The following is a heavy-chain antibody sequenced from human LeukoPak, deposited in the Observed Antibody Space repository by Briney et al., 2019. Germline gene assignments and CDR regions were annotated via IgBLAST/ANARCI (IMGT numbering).Heavy chain of an antibody. D-gene: IGHD3-22*01. CDR1: GGSISSYY. Sequence: PSETLSLTCTVSGGSISSYYWSWIRQPPGKGREWIGYIYYSGSTNYNPSLKSRVTISVDTSKNQFSLKLSSVTAADTAVYYCARGSGWSAGVVDYLGQGTLVTVSS. CDR2: IYYSGST. V-gene: IGHV4-59*01. CDR3: ARGSGWSAGVVDY. J-gene: IGHJ4*02.